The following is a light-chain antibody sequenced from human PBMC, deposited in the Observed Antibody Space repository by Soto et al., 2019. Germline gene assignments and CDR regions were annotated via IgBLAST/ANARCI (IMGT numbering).Light chain of an antibody. Sequence: QSALTQPASVSGSPGQSITISCTGTNSDIGAYKYVSWYQQYPGKAPKLIIYEVINRPSGVSNRFSGSKSANSASLTISGLQAEDESHYYCSSYTTSNSGVFGGGTQLTVL. V-gene: IGLV2-14*01. J-gene: IGLJ3*02. CDR1: NSDIGAYKY. CDR3: SSYTTSNSGV. CDR2: EVI.